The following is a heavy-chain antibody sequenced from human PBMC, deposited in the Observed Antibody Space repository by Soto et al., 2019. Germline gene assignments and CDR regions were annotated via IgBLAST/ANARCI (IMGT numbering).Heavy chain of an antibody. V-gene: IGHV1-69*13. J-gene: IGHJ4*02. CDR3: ARDRVGGYYYDYFDY. CDR1: GGTFSIYT. D-gene: IGHD3-22*01. Sequence: SVKVSCKASGGTFSIYTISWVRQAPGQGLEWMGGIIPIFGTANYAQKFQGRVTITADESTSTAYMELSSLRSEDTAVYYCARDRVGGYYYDYFDYWGQGTLVTVSS. CDR2: IIPIFGTA.